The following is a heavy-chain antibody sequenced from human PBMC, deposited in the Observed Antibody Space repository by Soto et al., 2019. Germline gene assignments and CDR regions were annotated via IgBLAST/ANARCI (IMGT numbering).Heavy chain of an antibody. V-gene: IGHV4-61*01. D-gene: IGHD1-26*01. J-gene: IGHJ6*02. CDR3: ARGTSGSYNYYYGMDV. CDR2: IYYSGST. Sequence: PSETLSLTCTVSGGSVSSGSYYWSWIRQPPGKGLEWIGYIYYSGSTNYNPSLKSRVAISVDTSKNQFSLKLSSVTAADTAVYYCARGTSGSYNYYYGMDVWGQGTTVTVSS. CDR1: GGSVSSGSYY.